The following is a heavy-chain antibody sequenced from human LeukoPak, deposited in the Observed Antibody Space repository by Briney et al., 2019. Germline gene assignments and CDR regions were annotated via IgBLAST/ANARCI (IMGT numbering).Heavy chain of an antibody. CDR3: ARGSSVAGNDY. V-gene: IGHV3-30*04. Sequence: PGGSLRLSCAASGFTFSSYAMHWVRQAPGKGLEWVAVISYDGSNKYYADSVKGRLTISRDNSKNTLYLQMNSLRAEDTAVYYCARGSSVAGNDYWGQGTLVTVSS. J-gene: IGHJ4*02. D-gene: IGHD6-19*01. CDR1: GFTFSSYA. CDR2: ISYDGSNK.